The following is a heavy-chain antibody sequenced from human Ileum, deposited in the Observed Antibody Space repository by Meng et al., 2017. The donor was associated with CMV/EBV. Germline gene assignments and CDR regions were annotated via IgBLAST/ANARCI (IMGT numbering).Heavy chain of an antibody. D-gene: IGHD3-10*01. CDR2: INPSGGTT. CDR1: GYIFASYY. V-gene: IGHV1-46*01. Sequence: ASVKVSCKASGYIFASYYMHWVRQAPGQGPEWMGIINPSGGTTSYAQKFQGRVTMTRDTSTSKVYMELSSLRSEDTAVYYYARPGEGYASGSYAYWGQGTLVTVSS. CDR3: ARPGEGYASGSYAY. J-gene: IGHJ4*02.